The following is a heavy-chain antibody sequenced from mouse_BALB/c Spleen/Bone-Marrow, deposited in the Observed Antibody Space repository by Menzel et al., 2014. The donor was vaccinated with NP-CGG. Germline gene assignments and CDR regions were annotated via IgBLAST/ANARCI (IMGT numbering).Heavy chain of an antibody. D-gene: IGHD2-1*01. J-gene: IGHJ4*01. CDR2: ISSGGGNI. CDR1: GFTFSSYS. V-gene: IGHV5-9*03. CDR3: VRSSPFFNGKGGDYAMDY. Sequence: DVQLVESGGDSVKSGGPLNLSCAASGFTFSSYSMSWDRQIPEKRLAWVATISSGGGNIYYPDSVKGRFTISRDNSKNNLYLQMSSLTSEVTALYYCVRSSPFFNGKGGDYAMDYWGQGTSATVSS.